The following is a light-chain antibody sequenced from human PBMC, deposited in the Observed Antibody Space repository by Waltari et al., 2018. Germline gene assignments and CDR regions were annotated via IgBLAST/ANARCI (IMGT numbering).Light chain of an antibody. Sequence: QSALTQPPSASGSPGQSVTISCTGTSSDVGVYKFVSWYQQHPGKAPKLMIYEVSKRPSGGPDGFRGSKSGNTASLTGAGLQAEDEADYYCSSYAGSSNFAVFGGGTKLTVL. J-gene: IGLJ3*02. CDR3: SSYAGSSNFAV. CDR1: SSDVGVYKF. V-gene: IGLV2-8*01. CDR2: EVS.